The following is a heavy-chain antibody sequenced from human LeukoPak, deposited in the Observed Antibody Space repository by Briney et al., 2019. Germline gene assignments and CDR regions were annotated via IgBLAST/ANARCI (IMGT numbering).Heavy chain of an antibody. D-gene: IGHD6-19*01. CDR1: GASISSDTYF. V-gene: IGHV4-61*02. CDR2: ISSSGRT. CDR3: AKGAGPPWFDP. J-gene: IGHJ5*02. Sequence: SETLSLTCSVSGASISSDTYFWSWIRQPAGKGLEWIGRISSSGRTDYNPSPTSRVTISIDTSKNHFSMDLSSVTAADTAVYYCAKGAGPPWFDPWGQGTLVTVSS.